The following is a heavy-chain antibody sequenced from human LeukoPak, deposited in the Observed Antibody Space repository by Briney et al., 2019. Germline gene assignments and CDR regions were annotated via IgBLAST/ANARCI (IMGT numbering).Heavy chain of an antibody. J-gene: IGHJ5*02. CDR2: IYTSGST. D-gene: IGHD1-26*01. CDR1: GGSISSGSYY. CDR3: ARDHVGAKWFDP. V-gene: IGHV4-61*02. Sequence: PSETLSLTCTVSGGSISSGSYYWSWMRQPAGKGLEWIGRIYTSGSTNYNPSLKSRVTISVDTSKNQFSLKLSSVTAADTAVYYCARDHVGAKWFDPWGQGTLVTVSS.